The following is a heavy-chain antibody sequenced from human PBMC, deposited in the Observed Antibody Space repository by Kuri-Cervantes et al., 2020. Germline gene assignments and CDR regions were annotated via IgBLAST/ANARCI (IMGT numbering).Heavy chain of an antibody. Sequence: LSLTCAASGFTFSSYWMHWVRQAPGKGLVWVSRINSDGSSTSYADSVKGRFTISRDNAKNTLYLQMSSLRAEDTAVYYCARDLFYYYDSSGYWELDDAFDIWGQGTMVTVSS. CDR1: GFTFSSYW. CDR3: ARDLFYYYDSSGYWELDDAFDI. CDR2: INSDGSST. J-gene: IGHJ3*02. D-gene: IGHD3-22*01. V-gene: IGHV3-74*01.